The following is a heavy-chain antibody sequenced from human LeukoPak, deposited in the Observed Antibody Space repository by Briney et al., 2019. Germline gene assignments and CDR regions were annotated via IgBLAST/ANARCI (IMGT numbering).Heavy chain of an antibody. CDR2: FYPGDSDF. V-gene: IGHV5-51*01. CDR1: GYTFTSYW. J-gene: IGHJ3*02. D-gene: IGHD1-1*01. Sequence: GESLKISCQGSGYTFTSYWIAWVRQMPGKGLEWVGIFYPGDSDFKYSPSFQGQVTISADNSISTAYLQWGSLKASDTAMYYCARQGLEWDAFDIWGQGTMVTVSS. CDR3: ARQGLEWDAFDI.